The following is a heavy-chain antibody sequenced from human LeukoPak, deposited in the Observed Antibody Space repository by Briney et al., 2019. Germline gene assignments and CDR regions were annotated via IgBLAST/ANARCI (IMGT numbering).Heavy chain of an antibody. V-gene: IGHV3-11*01. CDR3: ASTSSSWYEVAFLGGGYDY. Sequence: GALRLSCAASGFIVSSTYMSWVRQAPGKGLEWVSYISSSGSTIYYADSVKGRFTISRDNAKNSLYLQMNSLRAEDTAVYYCASTSSSWYEVAFLGGGYDYWGQGTLVTVSS. CDR2: ISSSGSTI. D-gene: IGHD6-13*01. CDR1: GFIVSSTY. J-gene: IGHJ4*02.